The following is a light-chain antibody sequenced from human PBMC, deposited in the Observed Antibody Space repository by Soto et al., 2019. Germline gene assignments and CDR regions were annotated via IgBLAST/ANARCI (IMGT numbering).Light chain of an antibody. J-gene: IGKJ5*01. CDR2: DAS. Sequence: EIVITQSPATLSVSPGERATLSCRATRSVSSYLAWYQQKPGQAPRLLIYDASSRPTDIPARFSGSGSGTEFTLTISSLEPEDFELYYCQQRSNWPITFGQGTRLEIK. V-gene: IGKV3-11*01. CDR3: QQRSNWPIT. CDR1: RSVSSY.